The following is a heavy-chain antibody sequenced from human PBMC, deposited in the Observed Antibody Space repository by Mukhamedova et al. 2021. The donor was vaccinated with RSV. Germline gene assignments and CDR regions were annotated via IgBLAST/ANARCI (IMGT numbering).Heavy chain of an antibody. V-gene: IGHV4-38-2*02. CDR2: IYHSGRT. CDR3: ARDPNKYHLLFFVRSDNWFDP. D-gene: IGHD2-2*01. Sequence: IGSIYHSGRTYYNPSLKSRVTISVDTSKNQFSLQLSSVTAADTAVYYCARDPNKYHLLFFVRSDNWFDPCGQGTLVTVSS. J-gene: IGHJ5*02.